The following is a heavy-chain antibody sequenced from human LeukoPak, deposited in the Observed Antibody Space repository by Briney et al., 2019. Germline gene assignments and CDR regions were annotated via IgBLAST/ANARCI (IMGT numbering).Heavy chain of an antibody. D-gene: IGHD2-15*01. CDR2: INTNTGNP. CDR3: ARDCSGGSCYFGY. J-gene: IGHJ4*02. CDR1: GYTFTRYG. V-gene: IGHV7-4-1*02. Sequence: ASVKVSCKASGYTFTRYGMNWVRQAPGQGLEWMGWINTNTGNPTYGQGFTGRFVFSLDTSVSTAYLQISSLKAEDTAVYYCARDCSGGSCYFGYWGQGTLVTVSS.